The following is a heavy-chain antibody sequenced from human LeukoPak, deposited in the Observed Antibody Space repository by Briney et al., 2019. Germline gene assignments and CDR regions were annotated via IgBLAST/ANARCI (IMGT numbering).Heavy chain of an antibody. D-gene: IGHD6-19*01. CDR3: VRDAEDRIAVDLYYFDY. CDR2: ISSSGSTI. CDR1: GFTFSDYY. V-gene: IGHV3-11*01. J-gene: IGHJ4*02. Sequence: NAGGSLRLSCAASGFTFSDYYMSWIRQAPGKGPEWVSYISSSGSTIYYADSVKGRFTISRDNAKNSLYLQMNSLRAEDTAVYYCVRDAEDRIAVDLYYFDYWGQGTLVTVSS.